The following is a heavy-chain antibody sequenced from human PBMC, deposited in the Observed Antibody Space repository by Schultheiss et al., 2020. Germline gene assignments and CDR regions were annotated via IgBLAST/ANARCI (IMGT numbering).Heavy chain of an antibody. CDR2: IHYTGST. CDR1: GGSISSSSYY. D-gene: IGHD3-10*01. V-gene: IGHV4-61*05. J-gene: IGHJ3*02. CDR3: ARALRGVRAFDI. Sequence: SETLSLTCTVSGGSISSSSYYWSWIRQPPGKGLEWIGYIHYTGSTNYSPSLESRVTISVDTSKNQFSLKLSSVTAADTAVYYCARALRGVRAFDIWGQGTMVNVSS.